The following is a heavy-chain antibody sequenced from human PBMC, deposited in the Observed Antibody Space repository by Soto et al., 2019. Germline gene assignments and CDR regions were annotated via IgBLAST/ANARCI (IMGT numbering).Heavy chain of an antibody. Sequence: PEKLCVTCAVYGGSFSGYYWSGIRQPPGKGLEWIGEINHSGSTNYNPSLKSRVTISVDTSKNQFSLKLSSVTAADTAVYYCSRGGLPASWSTYYPMAARCQGPTVT. CDR1: GGSFSGYY. V-gene: IGHV4-34*01. CDR2: INHSGST. CDR3: SRGGLPASWSTYYPMAA. D-gene: IGHD2-15*01. J-gene: IGHJ6*03.